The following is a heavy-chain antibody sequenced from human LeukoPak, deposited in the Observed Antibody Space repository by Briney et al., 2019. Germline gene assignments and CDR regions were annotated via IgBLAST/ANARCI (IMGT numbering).Heavy chain of an antibody. J-gene: IGHJ3*02. CDR3: ARTAAMGAYDAFDI. D-gene: IGHD1-26*01. CDR2: ISAYNGNT. V-gene: IGHV1-18*01. Sequence: GASVKVSCKASGYTFTSYGISWVRQAPGQGLEWMGWISAYNGNTNYAQKLQGRVTMTTDTSTSSAYMELRSLRSDDTAVYYCARTAAMGAYDAFDIWGQGTMVTVSS. CDR1: GYTFTSYG.